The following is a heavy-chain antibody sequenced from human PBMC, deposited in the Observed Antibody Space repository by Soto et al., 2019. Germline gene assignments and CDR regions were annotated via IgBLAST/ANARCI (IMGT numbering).Heavy chain of an antibody. CDR2: ISGYTGKA. J-gene: IGHJ5*02. Sequence: QVQLVQSGAEVKKPGASVNVSCKTSGYSFSNSGINWVRQAPGQGLEWLGWISGYTGKALYAREFQGRLTMTTDTCASTAYMELRSLKSDDTAVYFCARGGVDVVLPDSSSLVGNWFDPWGQGTLVTVSS. CDR3: ARGGVDVVLPDSSSLVGNWFDP. V-gene: IGHV1-18*01. D-gene: IGHD2-8*02. CDR1: GYSFSNSG.